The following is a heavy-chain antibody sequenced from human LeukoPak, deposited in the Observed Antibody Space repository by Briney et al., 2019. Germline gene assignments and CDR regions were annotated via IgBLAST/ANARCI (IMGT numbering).Heavy chain of an antibody. Sequence: PGGSLRLSCAASAFTFRSYAMIWVRQAPGKGLEWVSGISGSGGRTYYSDSAKGRFTISRDNSNNTLYLQMNSLRAEDTAVYYCAKGAASRGYTYVANWGQGTLVTVSS. D-gene: IGHD5-18*01. V-gene: IGHV3-23*01. CDR1: AFTFRSYA. J-gene: IGHJ4*02. CDR3: AKGAASRGYTYVAN. CDR2: ISGSGGRT.